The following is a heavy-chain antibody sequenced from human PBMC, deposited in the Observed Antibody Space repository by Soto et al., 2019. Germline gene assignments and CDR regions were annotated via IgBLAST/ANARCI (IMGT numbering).Heavy chain of an antibody. CDR1: GFVFSKAW. CDR3: VRATYFSDSSGYTRCFDY. J-gene: IGHJ4*02. CDR2: IKSNSDGGTV. Sequence: EVQLVESGGGLVKPGGSLRLSCVVSGFVFSKAWMTWVRQAPGKGPEWVGSIKSNSDGGTVDYAAPGKGRFTISRDDSKNSVYLQMNSLKTEDTAVYYCVRATYFSDSSGYTRCFDYWGQGTLVTVSS. V-gene: IGHV3-15*01. D-gene: IGHD3-22*01.